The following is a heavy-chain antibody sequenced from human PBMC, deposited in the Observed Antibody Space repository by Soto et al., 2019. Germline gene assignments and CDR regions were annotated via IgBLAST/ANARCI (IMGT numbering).Heavy chain of an antibody. Sequence: QVQLVQSGAEVKKPGASVKVSCKASGYTFTGYYMHWVRQAPGQGLEWMGWINPNSGGTNYAQKFKGWVTRTRDTSSSTAYMELSRLSSDDTAVYYCAKGTGLQKDWFDPWGQGTMVTVSS. CDR3: AKGTGLQKDWFDP. D-gene: IGHD4-4*01. J-gene: IGHJ5*02. V-gene: IGHV1-2*04. CDR1: GYTFTGYY. CDR2: INPNSGGT.